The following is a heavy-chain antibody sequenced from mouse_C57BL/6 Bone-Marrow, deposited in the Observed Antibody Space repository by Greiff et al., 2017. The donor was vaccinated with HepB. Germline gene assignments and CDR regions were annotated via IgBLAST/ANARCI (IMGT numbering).Heavy chain of an antibody. V-gene: IGHV5-6*01. CDR1: GFTFSSYG. J-gene: IGHJ3*01. CDR2: ISSGGSYT. CDR3: ARMPY. Sequence: EVKVVESGGDLVKPGGSLKLSCAASGFTFSSYGMSWVRQTPDKRLEWVATISSGGSYTYYPDSVKGRFTISRDNAKNTLYLQMSSLKSEDTAMYYCARMPYWGQGTLVTVSA.